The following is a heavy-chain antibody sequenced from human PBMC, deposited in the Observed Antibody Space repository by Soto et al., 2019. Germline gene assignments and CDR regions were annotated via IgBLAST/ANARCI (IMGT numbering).Heavy chain of an antibody. CDR3: ARAFREVRADYYYYYYYMDV. Sequence: ASVKVSCKASGGTFSSYTISWVRQAPGQGLEWMGRIIPILGIANYAQKFQGRVTITADKSTSTAYMELSSLRSEDTAVYYCARAFREVRADYYYYYYYMDVWGKGTTVTVSS. CDR2: IIPILGIA. V-gene: IGHV1-69*02. D-gene: IGHD3-10*01. CDR1: GGTFSSYT. J-gene: IGHJ6*03.